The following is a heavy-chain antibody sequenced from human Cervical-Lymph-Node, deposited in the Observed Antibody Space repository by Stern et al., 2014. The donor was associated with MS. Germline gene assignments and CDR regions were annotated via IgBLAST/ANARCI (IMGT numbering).Heavy chain of an antibody. CDR3: AKDPGQNYVTFDYYYYGMDV. Sequence: VQLLQPGGGVVQRGRSLRLSCAASGFAFRNHGIHWVRQAPGKGLEWVAVISHDGSHKFYIDSVKGRFTISRDNSKNPLYLQMNSLKPEDTAVYYCAKDPGQNYVTFDYYYYGMDVWGQGTTVTVSS. J-gene: IGHJ6*02. D-gene: IGHD5-24*01. CDR1: GFAFRNHG. CDR2: ISHDGSHK. V-gene: IGHV3-30*18.